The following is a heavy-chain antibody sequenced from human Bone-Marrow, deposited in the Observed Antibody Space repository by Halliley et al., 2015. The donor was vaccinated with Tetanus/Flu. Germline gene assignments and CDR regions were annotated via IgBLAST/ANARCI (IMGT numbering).Heavy chain of an antibody. CDR1: GGSINSYY. J-gene: IGHJ4*02. CDR3: ARYSHGYGGVDY. Sequence: TLSLTCTVSGGSINSYYWSWIRQPPGKGLEWIGYVHYSGSTNYNPSLKSRVTISVDTSKNQFSLKLSSVTAADTAVYYCARYSHGYGGVDYWGQGTLVTVSS. D-gene: IGHD5-18*01. V-gene: IGHV4-59*01. CDR2: VHYSGST.